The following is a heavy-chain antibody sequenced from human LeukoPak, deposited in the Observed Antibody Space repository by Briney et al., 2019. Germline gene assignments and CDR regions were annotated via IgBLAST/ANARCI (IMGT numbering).Heavy chain of an antibody. J-gene: IGHJ5*02. V-gene: IGHV4-59*10. CDR1: GGSFSGYY. CDR2: IYTSGST. D-gene: IGHD3-3*01. Sequence: SETLSLTCAVYGGSFSGYYWSWIRQPAGKGLEWIGRIYTSGSTNYNPSLKSRVTMSVDTSKNQFSLKLSSVTAADTAVYYCARDPWSAAGFDPWGQGTLVTVSS. CDR3: ARDPWSAAGFDP.